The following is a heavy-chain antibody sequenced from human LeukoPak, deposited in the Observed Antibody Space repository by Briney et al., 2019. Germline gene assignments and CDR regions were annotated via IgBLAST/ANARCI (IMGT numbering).Heavy chain of an antibody. J-gene: IGHJ5*02. V-gene: IGHV1-69*04. CDR1: GGTFSSYA. Sequence: ASVKVSCKASGGTFSSYAISWVRQAPGQGLEWMGRIIPILGIANYAQKFQGRVTITADKSTSTAYMELSSLRSEDTAVYYCARERKRLLWFGEPYGSWFDPWGQGTLVTVSS. CDR3: ARERKRLLWFGEPYGSWFDP. CDR2: IIPILGIA. D-gene: IGHD3-10*01.